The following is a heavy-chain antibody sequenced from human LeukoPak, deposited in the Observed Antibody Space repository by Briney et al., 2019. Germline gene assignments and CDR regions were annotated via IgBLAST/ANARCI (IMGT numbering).Heavy chain of an antibody. CDR3: AREITIYRRAPLPSWYFDL. CDR2: FYTSGTI. CDR1: GDSMSTYY. D-gene: IGHD3-3*01. Sequence: SETLSLTCTVSGDSMSTYYWSWIRQPAGKGLEWIGHFYTSGTINYNPSLKGRVTMSVDTSKNQISLKLTSVTAADTAVYYCAREITIYRRAPLPSWYFDLWGRGTLVTVSS. V-gene: IGHV4-4*07. J-gene: IGHJ2*01.